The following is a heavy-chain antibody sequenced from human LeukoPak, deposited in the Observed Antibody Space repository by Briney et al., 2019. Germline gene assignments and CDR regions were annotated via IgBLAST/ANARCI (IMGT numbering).Heavy chain of an antibody. V-gene: IGHV1-46*01. CDR2: INPSGGST. CDR1: GYTFTSYY. D-gene: IGHD2-2*01. Sequence: ASVKVSCKASGYTFTSYYMHWVRQAPGQGLEWMGIINPSGGSTSYAQKFQGRVTMTRDTSTSTVYMELSSLRSEDTAVYYCARTVFRYCSSTSCPRGDAFDIWGQGTMVTVSS. J-gene: IGHJ3*02. CDR3: ARTVFRYCSSTSCPRGDAFDI.